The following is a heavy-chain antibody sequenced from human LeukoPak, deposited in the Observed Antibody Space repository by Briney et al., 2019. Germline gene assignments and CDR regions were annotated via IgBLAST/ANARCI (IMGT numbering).Heavy chain of an antibody. CDR1: GGYISSYY. V-gene: IGHV4-59*12. CDR3: ARGPKYSSSWYYYYYYYMDV. CDR2: IYYSGSS. J-gene: IGHJ6*03. Sequence: SETLSLTCTVSGGYISSYYWSWIRQPPGKGLEWIGYIYYSGSSNYNPSLKSRVTISVDTSKNQFSLKLSSVTAAGTAVYYCARGPKYSSSWYYYYYYYMDVWGKGTTVTVSS. D-gene: IGHD6-13*01.